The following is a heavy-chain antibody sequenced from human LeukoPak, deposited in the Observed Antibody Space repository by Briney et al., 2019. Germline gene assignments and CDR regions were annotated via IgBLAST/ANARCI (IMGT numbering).Heavy chain of an antibody. J-gene: IGHJ6*02. D-gene: IGHD6-13*01. CDR2: IYHSGST. CDR3: ARGRAAAGKGRPRSSYYGMDV. V-gene: IGHV4-30-2*01. Sequence: SQTLSLTCAVSGGSISSGGYSRSWIRQPPGKGLEWIGYIYHSGSTYYNPSLKSRVTISVDRSKNQFSLKLSSVTAADTAVYYCARGRAAAGKGRPRSSYYGMDVWGQGTTVTVPS. CDR1: GGSISSGGYS.